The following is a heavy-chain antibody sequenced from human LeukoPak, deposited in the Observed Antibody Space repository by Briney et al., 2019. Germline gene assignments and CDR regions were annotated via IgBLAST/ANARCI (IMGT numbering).Heavy chain of an antibody. CDR2: ISSSSSYI. V-gene: IGHV3-21*01. J-gene: IGHJ4*02. D-gene: IGHD5-12*01. CDR1: GFTFSSYS. CDR3: ARVRDIGATIETFDY. Sequence: GGSLRLSCAASGFTFSSYSMNWVRQAPGKGLEWVSSISSSSSYIYYADSVKGRFTISRDNAKNSLYLQMNSLRAEDTAVYYCARVRDIGATIETFDYWGQGTLVTVSS.